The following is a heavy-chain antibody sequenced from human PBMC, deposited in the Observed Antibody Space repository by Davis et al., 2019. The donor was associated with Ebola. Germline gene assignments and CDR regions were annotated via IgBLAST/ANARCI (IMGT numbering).Heavy chain of an antibody. CDR2: MSYDGSNE. Sequence: PGGSLRLSCAASGFTFSTYGMNWVRQAPGKGLEWVALMSYDGSNEGYAESVKVRFTISRDNSKNTVYLQMNSLGAEDTAVYYCAKDRGSGIAFYGMDGWGKGTTVTVSS. CDR3: AKDRGSGIAFYGMDG. D-gene: IGHD3-10*01. V-gene: IGHV3-30*18. J-gene: IGHJ6*04. CDR1: GFTFSTYG.